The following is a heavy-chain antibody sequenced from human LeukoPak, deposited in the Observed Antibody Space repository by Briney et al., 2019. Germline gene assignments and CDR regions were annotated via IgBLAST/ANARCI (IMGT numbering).Heavy chain of an antibody. Sequence: ASVKVSCKASGYTFTSYYMHWVRQAPGQGLERMGIINPSGGSTSYAQKFQGRVTMTRDMSTSTVYMELSSLRSEDTAVYYCAREVMVRGVSNWFDPWGQGTLVTVSS. CDR3: AREVMVRGVSNWFDP. J-gene: IGHJ5*02. V-gene: IGHV1-46*01. CDR1: GYTFTSYY. D-gene: IGHD3-10*01. CDR2: INPSGGST.